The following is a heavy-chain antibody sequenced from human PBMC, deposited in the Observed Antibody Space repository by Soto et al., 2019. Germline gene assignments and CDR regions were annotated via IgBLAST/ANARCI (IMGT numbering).Heavy chain of an antibody. CDR2: IYHSGST. V-gene: IGHV4-59*12. Sequence: SETLSLTCTVAGGSISSYYWSWIRQPPGKGLEWIGDIYHSGSTNYNPSLKSRVTISVDTSKNQFSLKLSSVTAADTAVYYCARGVGLPLGELVSRKSYYFDYWGQGTLVTVSS. D-gene: IGHD3-16*01. CDR1: GGSISSYY. J-gene: IGHJ4*02. CDR3: ARGVGLPLGELVSRKSYYFDY.